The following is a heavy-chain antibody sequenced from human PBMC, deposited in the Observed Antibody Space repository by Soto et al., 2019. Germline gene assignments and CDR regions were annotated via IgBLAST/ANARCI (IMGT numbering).Heavy chain of an antibody. J-gene: IGHJ4*02. CDR1: GGTFSSYA. D-gene: IGHD3-22*01. CDR2: IIPIFGTA. CDR3: ARGYYDSSGYAAFDY. Sequence: SVKVSCKASGGTFSSYAISWVRQAPGQGLEWMGGIIPIFGTANYAQKFQGRVTITADESTSTAYMELSSLRSEDTAVYYCARGYYDSSGYAAFDYWGQGTLVTVSS. V-gene: IGHV1-69*13.